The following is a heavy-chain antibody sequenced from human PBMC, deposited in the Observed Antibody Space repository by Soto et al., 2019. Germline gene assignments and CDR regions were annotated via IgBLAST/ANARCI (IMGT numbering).Heavy chain of an antibody. V-gene: IGHV3-23*01. Sequence: EVQLLESGGGLVQPGGSLRLSCAASGFTFSSYAMSWVRQAPGKGLEWVSAISGSGGSTYYADSVKGRFTISRDNSKNTLYLQMNSLRAEDTAVYYCAKDGEEAVAVDGEYFQHWGQGTLVTVSS. D-gene: IGHD6-19*01. CDR3: AKDGEEAVAVDGEYFQH. CDR1: GFTFSSYA. CDR2: ISGSGGST. J-gene: IGHJ1*01.